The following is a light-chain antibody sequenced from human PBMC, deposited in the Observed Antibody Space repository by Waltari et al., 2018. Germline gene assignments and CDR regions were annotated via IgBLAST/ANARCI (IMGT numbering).Light chain of an antibody. CDR3: QHYVRLPAT. J-gene: IGKJ1*01. V-gene: IGKV3-20*01. Sequence: IVLTQSPCSLSSSPGDRVTLSCRASQSVSRALAWYQQKPGQAPRLLIFGASNRATGIPDRFSGSGSETDFSLTISRLEPEDFAVYYCQHYVRLPATFGRGTKVEIK. CDR2: GAS. CDR1: QSVSRA.